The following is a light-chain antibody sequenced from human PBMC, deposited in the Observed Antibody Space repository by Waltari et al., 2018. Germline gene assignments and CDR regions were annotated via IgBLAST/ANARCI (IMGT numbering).Light chain of an antibody. CDR3: SSYAGSNIV. V-gene: IGLV2-8*01. J-gene: IGLJ1*01. CDR1: SSDVGGYNN. Sequence: QSALTQPPSASGSPGHSVPISRTGTSSDVGGYNNVSWYQQHPGKAPKVMIYEVSKRPSGVPDRFSGSKSGNTASLTVSGLQTEDEADYYCSSYAGSNIVFGTGTKVTVL. CDR2: EVS.